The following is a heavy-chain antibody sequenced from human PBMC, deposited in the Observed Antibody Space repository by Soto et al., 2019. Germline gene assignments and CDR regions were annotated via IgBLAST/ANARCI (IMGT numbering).Heavy chain of an antibody. V-gene: IGHV1-69*13. CDR1: GGTFSSYA. J-gene: IGHJ4*02. Sequence: SVKGSCKASGGTFSSYAISWVRQAPGQGLEWMGGIIPIFGTANYAQKFQGRVTITADESTSTAYMELSSLRSEDTAVYYCAREVNKHYYFDYWGQGTLVTVSS. CDR2: IIPIFGTA. CDR3: AREVNKHYYFDY. D-gene: IGHD2-21*01.